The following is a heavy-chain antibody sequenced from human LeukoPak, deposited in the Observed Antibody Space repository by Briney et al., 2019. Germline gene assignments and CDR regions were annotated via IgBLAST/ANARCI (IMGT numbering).Heavy chain of an antibody. J-gene: IGHJ4*02. CDR1: GFTFSEAW. CDR2: INNDGSTT. D-gene: IGHD5-18*01. V-gene: IGHV3-74*01. CDR3: VRGLGSGYSYAYGVY. Sequence: GGSLRLSCAASGFTFSEAWMHWVRQAPGKGLVWVSRINNDGSTTRYADSVKGRFTISRDNAKNTLYLQMNSLRAEDTAVYYCVRGLGSGYSYAYGVYWGQGTLVTVSS.